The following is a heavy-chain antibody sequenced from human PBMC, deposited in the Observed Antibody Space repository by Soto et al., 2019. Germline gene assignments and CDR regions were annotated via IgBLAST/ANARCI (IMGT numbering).Heavy chain of an antibody. CDR1: GGSIISSNLY. CDR2: IYSGGNT. J-gene: IGHJ4*02. D-gene: IGHD3-3*01. Sequence: QLQVQESGPGLVKPSETLSLTCTVSGGSIISSNLYWGWIRQSPGKGLEWIGSIYSGGNTYHSPSFKSRLTISVDTSKNQFSLKLSSVTAADTAVYHCAGHSYDFWSGYIDYWGQGTLVTVSS. CDR3: AGHSYDFWSGYIDY. V-gene: IGHV4-39*01.